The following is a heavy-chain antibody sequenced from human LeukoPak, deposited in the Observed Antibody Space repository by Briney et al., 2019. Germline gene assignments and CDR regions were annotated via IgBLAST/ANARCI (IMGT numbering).Heavy chain of an antibody. CDR3: ARTYYDSSGLPQYGMDV. J-gene: IGHJ6*02. CDR1: GDSVSSNSAA. Sequence: SQTLSLTCAISGDSVSSNSAAWNWIRQSPSRGLEWLGRTYYRSKWYNDYAVSVKSRITINPDTSKNQFSLQLNSVTPEDTAVYYCARTYYDSSGLPQYGMDVWGQGTTVTVSS. CDR2: TYYRSKWYN. V-gene: IGHV6-1*01. D-gene: IGHD3-22*01.